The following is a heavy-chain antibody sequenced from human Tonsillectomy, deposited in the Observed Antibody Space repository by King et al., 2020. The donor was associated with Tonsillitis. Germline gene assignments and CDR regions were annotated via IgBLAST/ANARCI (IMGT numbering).Heavy chain of an antibody. CDR3: AKDRYSSSSSRLWFDP. D-gene: IGHD6-6*01. V-gene: IGHV3-23*04. CDR1: GFTFSSYA. Sequence: VQLVESGGGLVQPGGSLRLSCAASGFTFSSYAMSWVRQAPGKGLEWVSAISGSGGSTYYADSVKGRFTISRDNSKNTLYLQMNSLRAEDTAVYYCAKDRYSSSSSRLWFDPWGQGTLVTVSS. CDR2: ISGSGGST. J-gene: IGHJ5*02.